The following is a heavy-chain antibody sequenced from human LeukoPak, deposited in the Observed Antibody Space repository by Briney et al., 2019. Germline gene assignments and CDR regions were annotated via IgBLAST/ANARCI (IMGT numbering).Heavy chain of an antibody. CDR3: ARGTAVIVVVVAATPGDYYYMDV. CDR1: GYTFTDYY. D-gene: IGHD2-15*01. Sequence: GASVKVSCKASGYTFTDYYMHWVRQAPGQGLEWMAWINPNSGGTNYAQKFQGRVTMTRDTSTSTAYMELSRLRSDDTAVYYCARGTAVIVVVVAATPGDYYYMDVWGKGTTVTVSS. J-gene: IGHJ6*03. V-gene: IGHV1-2*02. CDR2: INPNSGGT.